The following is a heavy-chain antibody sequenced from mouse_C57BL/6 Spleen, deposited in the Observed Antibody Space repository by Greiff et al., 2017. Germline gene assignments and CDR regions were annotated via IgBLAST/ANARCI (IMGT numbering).Heavy chain of an antibody. V-gene: IGHV1-19*01. Sequence: VQLQQSGPVLVKPGASVKMSCKASGYTFTDYYMNWVKQSHGKSLEWIGVINPYNGGTSYNQKFKGKATLTVDKSSSTAYMELNSLTSEDSAVYDCARRGVRQSFYAMDYWGQGTSVTVSS. CDR1: GYTFTDYY. CDR2: INPYNGGT. D-gene: IGHD3-2*01. CDR3: ARRGVRQSFYAMDY. J-gene: IGHJ4*01.